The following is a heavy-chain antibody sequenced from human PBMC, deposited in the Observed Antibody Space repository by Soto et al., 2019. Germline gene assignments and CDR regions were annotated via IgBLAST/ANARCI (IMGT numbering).Heavy chain of an antibody. J-gene: IGHJ4*02. V-gene: IGHV3-23*01. CDR1: GFTFSNYA. CDR3: AKAMSTPGRPRNYLYY. Sequence: GGSLRLSCAASGFTFSNYAMSWVRHAPGKGLEWVSVISGGGGTTYYADSVKGRFTISRDNSKNTLYLQMNSLRAEDTALYYCAKAMSTPGRPRNYLYYWGQGSLVTVSA. D-gene: IGHD6-6*01. CDR2: ISGGGGTT.